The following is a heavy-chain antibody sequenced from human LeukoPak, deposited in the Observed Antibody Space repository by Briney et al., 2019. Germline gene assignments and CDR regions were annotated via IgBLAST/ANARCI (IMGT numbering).Heavy chain of an antibody. CDR3: ARLMDGMDV. CDR1: GGSISSSSYY. V-gene: IGHV4-39*01. CDR2: IYYSGST. Sequence: PSETLSLTCTVSGGSISSSSYYWGWIRQPLGKGLEWIGSIYYSGSTYYNPSLKSRVTVSVDTSKNQFSLKLSSVTAADTAVYYCARLMDGMDVWGQGTTVTVSS. J-gene: IGHJ6*02.